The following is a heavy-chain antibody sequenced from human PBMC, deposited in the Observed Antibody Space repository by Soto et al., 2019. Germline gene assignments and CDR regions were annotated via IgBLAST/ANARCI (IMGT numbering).Heavy chain of an antibody. CDR1: GFTFSDYY. CDR2: ISSSGSTI. V-gene: IGHV3-11*01. CDR3: ARSWSKWFWHYYYYYGMDV. D-gene: IGHD3-10*01. J-gene: IGHJ6*02. Sequence: QVQLVESWGGLVKPGGSLRLSCAASGFTFSDYYMSWIRQAPGKGLEWVSYISSSGSTIYYADSVKGRFTISRDNAKNSLSLQMNSLRAEDTAVYYCARSWSKWFWHYYYYYGMDVWGQGTTVTVSS.